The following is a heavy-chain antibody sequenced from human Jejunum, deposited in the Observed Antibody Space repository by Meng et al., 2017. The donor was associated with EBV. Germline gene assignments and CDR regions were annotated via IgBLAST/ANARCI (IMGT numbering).Heavy chain of an antibody. Sequence: QVQLQKGVAGRLKHSETLSLTCAVYGGSFSAYYWTWIRQPPGKGLEWIGEINHGGGAIYNPSLKSRVTISVDTSKNQFSLKLSSVTAADTAVYYCARLGGYASGTYYPIDPWGQGTLVTVSS. D-gene: IGHD3-10*01. J-gene: IGHJ5*02. V-gene: IGHV4-34*01. CDR2: INHGGGA. CDR3: ARLGGYASGTYYPIDP. CDR1: GGSFSAYY.